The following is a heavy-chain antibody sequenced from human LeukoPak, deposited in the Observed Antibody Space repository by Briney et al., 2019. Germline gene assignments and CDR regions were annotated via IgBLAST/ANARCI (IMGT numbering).Heavy chain of an antibody. V-gene: IGHV1-18*01. Sequence: GASVKVSCKASGYTFTSYGISWVRQAPGQGLEWMGWISAYNGNTNYAQKLQGRVTMTTDKSTSTAYMELSSLRSEDTAVYYCARDLDTAMAPGYWGQGTLVTVSS. J-gene: IGHJ4*02. CDR3: ARDLDTAMAPGY. CDR2: ISAYNGNT. D-gene: IGHD5-18*01. CDR1: GYTFTSYG.